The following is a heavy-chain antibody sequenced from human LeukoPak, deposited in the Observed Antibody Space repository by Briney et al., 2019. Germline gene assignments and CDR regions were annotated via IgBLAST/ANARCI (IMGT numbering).Heavy chain of an antibody. V-gene: IGHV3-23*01. CDR1: GFTFSSYA. D-gene: IGHD2-2*01. CDR2: ISGSGGST. Sequence: GGSLRLSCAASGFTFSSYAMSWVRQAPGKGLEWVSAISGSGGSTYYADSVKGRFTISRDNSKNTLYLQMNSLRAEDTAVYYCAKDGGGMGVVVPAAIIPDAFDIWGQGTMVTVSS. J-gene: IGHJ3*02. CDR3: AKDGGGMGVVVPAAIIPDAFDI.